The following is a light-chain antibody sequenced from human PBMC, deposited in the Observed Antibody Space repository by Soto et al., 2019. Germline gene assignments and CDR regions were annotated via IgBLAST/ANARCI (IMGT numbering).Light chain of an antibody. CDR1: QSVSSSY. V-gene: IGKV3D-20*01. J-gene: IGKJ1*01. Sequence: DIVLTQSPGTPSPSSRPGATLSCGASQSVSSSYLAWYQQKPGLAPRLLIYGASNRATGIPDRFSGSGSGTDFTLTISRLEPEDFAVYYCQQYGSSGTFGQGTKVDIK. CDR3: QQYGSSGT. CDR2: GAS.